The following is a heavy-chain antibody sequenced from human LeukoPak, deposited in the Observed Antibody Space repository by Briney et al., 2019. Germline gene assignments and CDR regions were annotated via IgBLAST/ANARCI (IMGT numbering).Heavy chain of an antibody. J-gene: IGHJ4*02. V-gene: IGHV4-34*01. Sequence: SETLSLTCAVYGGSFSGYYWSWIRQPPGKGLEWIGEINHSGSTNYSLSLKSRVTISVDTSKKQFSLKVSSVTAADTAVYYCARGYPAAGFNYWGQGTLVTVSS. CDR1: GGSFSGYY. CDR2: INHSGST. CDR3: ARGYPAAGFNY. D-gene: IGHD6-13*01.